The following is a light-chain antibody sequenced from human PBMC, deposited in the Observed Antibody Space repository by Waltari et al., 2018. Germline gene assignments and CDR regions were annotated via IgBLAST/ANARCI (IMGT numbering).Light chain of an antibody. CDR2: DVK. V-gene: IGLV2-14*03. J-gene: IGLJ2*01. CDR1: TRPVVASVY. CDR3: SSSTTTTLI. Sequence: QSALTQPASVSGSPGQSITISCPGTTRPVVASVYFSWYQQHPGKAPKLMIYDVKSRPSGVSARFSGSKSGNTASLTISGLQTEDEADYYCSSSTTTTLIFGGGTKLTVL.